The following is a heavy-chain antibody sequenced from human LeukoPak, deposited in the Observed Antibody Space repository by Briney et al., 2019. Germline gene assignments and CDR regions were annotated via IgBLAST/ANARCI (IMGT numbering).Heavy chain of an antibody. J-gene: IGHJ5*01. D-gene: IGHD2-21*02. Sequence: PGGSLRLSCTASGFTFTKYAITWVRQAPGKGLEWVAGISGRGSNTYYAGSVKGRFTVSRDISTNTLYLQMRDLRAEDTALYYCAKDIRQVTVNWFDSWGQGTLVTVSS. CDR3: AKDIRQVTVNWFDS. V-gene: IGHV3-23*01. CDR2: ISGRGSNT. CDR1: GFTFTKYA.